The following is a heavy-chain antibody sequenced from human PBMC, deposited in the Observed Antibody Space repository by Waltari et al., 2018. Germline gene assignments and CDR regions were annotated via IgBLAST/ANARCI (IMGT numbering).Heavy chain of an antibody. D-gene: IGHD6-6*01. CDR2: INHSGST. CDR3: ARGRSIAARPWYY. J-gene: IGHJ4*02. CDR1: GGSFSGYS. V-gene: IGHV4-34*01. Sequence: QVQLQQWGAGLLKPSETLSLTCAVYGGSFSGYSWSWIRQPPGKGLEWIGEINHSGSTNYNPSLKSRVTISVDTSKNQFSLKLSSVTAADTAVYYCARGRSIAARPWYYWGQGTLVTVSS.